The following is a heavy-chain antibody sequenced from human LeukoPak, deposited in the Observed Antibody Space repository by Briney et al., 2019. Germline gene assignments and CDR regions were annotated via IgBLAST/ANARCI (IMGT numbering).Heavy chain of an antibody. D-gene: IGHD4-17*01. CDR2: IYYSGST. CDR3: XXXTRYGEPRPGFDY. CDR1: GGSLSSGGYY. Sequence: SETLSLTCTVSGGSLSSGGYYWSWIRQHPGRGLEWLGYIYYSGSTYYNPSRKSRVTISVDKSKNQCSLKLSSVTAADQAGYYXXXXTRYGEPRPGFDYWGQGTLVTVSS. V-gene: IGHV4-31*03. J-gene: IGHJ4*02.